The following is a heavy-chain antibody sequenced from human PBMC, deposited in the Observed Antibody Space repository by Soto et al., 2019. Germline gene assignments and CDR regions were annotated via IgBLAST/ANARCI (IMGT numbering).Heavy chain of an antibody. J-gene: IGHJ4*02. CDR1: GGSINTYY. CDR3: ARGYHGYSYANFDY. D-gene: IGHD5-18*01. V-gene: IGHV4-59*01. CDR2: IYYNGNT. Sequence: SETLSLTCTVSGGSINTYYLNWIRQPPGKGLEWIAYIYYNGNTDSNPSLEGRVTISLDTPKNQLSLELSSVTAADTAVYYCARGYHGYSYANFDYWGQGILLTVSS.